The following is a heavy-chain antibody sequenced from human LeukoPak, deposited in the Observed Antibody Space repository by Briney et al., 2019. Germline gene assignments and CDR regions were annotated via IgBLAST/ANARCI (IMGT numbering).Heavy chain of an antibody. CDR1: GYTFNNFG. Sequence: ASVTVSCTASGYTFNNFGINWVRQAPGQGLEWMGWISAFNGHTNYAHNLQGRVTMTTDTSTSTAYMELRSLRSDDTAVYYCARDPGSFLSTSGWLNWFDHWGQGTLVTVSS. V-gene: IGHV1-18*01. CDR2: ISAFNGHT. J-gene: IGHJ5*02. D-gene: IGHD6-19*01. CDR3: ARDPGSFLSTSGWLNWFDH.